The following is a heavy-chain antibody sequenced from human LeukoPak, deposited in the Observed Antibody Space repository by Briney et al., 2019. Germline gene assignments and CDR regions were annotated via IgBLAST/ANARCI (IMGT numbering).Heavy chain of an antibody. J-gene: IGHJ4*02. D-gene: IGHD3-3*01. CDR2: ISSSGST. V-gene: IGHV4-4*07. Sequence: ASETLSLTCNVSGGAITSYYWSWVRQPAGKGLEWIGRISSSGSTNYNPSLKSRVALSIDTSKNQFSLKLTSVSAADTAVYYCAREYDPSTRYFDYWGQGTLVTVSS. CDR3: AREYDPSTRYFDY. CDR1: GGAITSYY.